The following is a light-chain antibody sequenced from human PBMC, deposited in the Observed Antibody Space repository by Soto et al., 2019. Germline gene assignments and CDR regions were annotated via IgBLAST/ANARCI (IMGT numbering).Light chain of an antibody. J-gene: IGKJ4*01. CDR3: MQRLEFTPN. CDR2: TVS. V-gene: IGKV2-40*01. CDR1: QSLLDPDDGNVD. Sequence: VLMTQPPLSLPVTPGDPASISCRSNQSLLDPDDGNVDLDWYLQKSGRSPQLLVYTVSYRASGVEDSFSVRGSDTDFTLKISRAEADAVGVYYCMQRLEFTPNFGGGTKLEIK.